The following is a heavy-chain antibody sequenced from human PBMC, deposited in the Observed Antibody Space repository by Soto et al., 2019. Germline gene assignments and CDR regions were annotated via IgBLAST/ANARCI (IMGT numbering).Heavy chain of an antibody. D-gene: IGHD6-13*01. J-gene: IGHJ4*02. Sequence: GGSLRLSCAASRFTFDDYVMHWVRQAPGKGLEWVSGISWNSGSIGYADSVKGRFTISRDNAKNSLYLQMNSLRAEDTALYYCAKVSGAAAGNPLFDYWGQGTLVTVSS. V-gene: IGHV3-9*01. CDR2: ISWNSGSI. CDR3: AKVSGAAAGNPLFDY. CDR1: RFTFDDYV.